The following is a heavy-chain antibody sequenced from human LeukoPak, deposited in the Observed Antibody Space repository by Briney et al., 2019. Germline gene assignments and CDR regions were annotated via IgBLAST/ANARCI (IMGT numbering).Heavy chain of an antibody. Sequence: SETLSLTCAVYGGSFSGYYWSWIRQPPGKGLEWIGEINHSGSTNYNPSLKSRVTISVDTSKNQFSLKLSSVTAADTAVYYCARESLDYDILTGYNNWFDPWGQGTPVTVSS. V-gene: IGHV4-34*01. CDR1: GGSFSGYY. J-gene: IGHJ5*02. CDR3: ARESLDYDILTGYNNWFDP. D-gene: IGHD3-9*01. CDR2: INHSGST.